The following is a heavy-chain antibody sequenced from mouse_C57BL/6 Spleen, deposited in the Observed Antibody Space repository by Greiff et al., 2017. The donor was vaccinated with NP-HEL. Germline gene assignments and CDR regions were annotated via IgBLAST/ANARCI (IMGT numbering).Heavy chain of an antibody. CDR3: ARSRITTVVALYAMDY. CDR2: IDPNSGGT. J-gene: IGHJ4*01. Sequence: QVQLQQPGAELVKPGASVKLSCKASGYTFTSYWMHWVKQRPGRGLEWIGRIDPNSGGTKYKEKFKSKATLTVDKPSSTAYMQMSSLTSEDSAVYYCARSRITTVVALYAMDYWGQGTSVTVSS. D-gene: IGHD1-1*01. V-gene: IGHV1-72*01. CDR1: GYTFTSYW.